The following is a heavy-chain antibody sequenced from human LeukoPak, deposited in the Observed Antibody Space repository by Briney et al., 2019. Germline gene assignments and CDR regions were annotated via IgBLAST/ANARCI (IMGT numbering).Heavy chain of an antibody. CDR2: IYHSGNT. V-gene: IGHV4-38-2*02. J-gene: IGHJ4*02. Sequence: PSETLSLTCTVSGCSISSGYYWGWIRQPPGKGLEWIGSIYHSGNTYYNPSLKSRVTMSVDTSKNQFSLKLSSVTPEDELGYYCGGDHGGFSSTSCYDFDYWGQGTLVTVSS. D-gene: IGHD2-2*01. CDR3: GGDHGGFSSTSCYDFDY. CDR1: GCSISSGYY.